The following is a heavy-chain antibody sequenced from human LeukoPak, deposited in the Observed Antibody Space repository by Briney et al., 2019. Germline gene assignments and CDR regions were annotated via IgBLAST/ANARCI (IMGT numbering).Heavy chain of an antibody. Sequence: PGGSLRLSCAASGFTFSSYWMSWVRQAPGKGLEWVANIKQDGSEKYYVDSVKGRFTISRDNAKNSLYLQMNSLRAEDTAVYYCARSPGLDYYYYGMDVWGQGTTVTVSS. D-gene: IGHD3-10*01. CDR2: IKQDGSEK. CDR1: GFTFSSYW. V-gene: IGHV3-7*01. CDR3: ARSPGLDYYYYGMDV. J-gene: IGHJ6*02.